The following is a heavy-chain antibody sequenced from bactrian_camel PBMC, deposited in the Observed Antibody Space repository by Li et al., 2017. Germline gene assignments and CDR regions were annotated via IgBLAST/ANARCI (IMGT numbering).Heavy chain of an antibody. CDR1: GFTFSSYY. D-gene: IGHD2*01. CDR2: IKQDGSTT. Sequence: HVQLVESGGGLVQPGGSLRLSCAASGFTFSSYYMSWVRQAPGKGLEWVSIIKQDGSTTYYADSVKGRFTISRDNAKNTLFLQMNSLKSEDTALYYCAIGYGLQRLQGRGQGTQVTVS. J-gene: IGHJ4*01. V-gene: IGHV3-2*01.